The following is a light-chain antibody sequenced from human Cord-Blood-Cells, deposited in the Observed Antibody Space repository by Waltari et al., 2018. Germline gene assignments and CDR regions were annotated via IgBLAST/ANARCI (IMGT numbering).Light chain of an antibody. CDR2: ENN. CDR1: SSNIGHNY. V-gene: IGLV1-51*02. CDR3: GTWDSSLSAVV. J-gene: IGLJ2*01. Sequence: QSVLTQPPSVSAAPGQKVTISCSGSSSNIGHNYVSWYQQLPGTAPKLLIYENNKRPSGIPDRFSGSKSGTSATLGSTGLQTGDEADYYCGTWDSSLSAVVFGGGTKLTVL.